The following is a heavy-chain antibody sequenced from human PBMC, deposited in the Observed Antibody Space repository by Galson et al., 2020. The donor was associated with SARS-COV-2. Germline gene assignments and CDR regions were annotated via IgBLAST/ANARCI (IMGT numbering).Heavy chain of an antibody. D-gene: IGHD4-17*01. CDR3: ARDIPLMTTVTTGLDY. CDR2: IWYDGSNK. J-gene: IGHJ4*02. V-gene: IGHV3-33*01. Sequence: SLRLSCAASGFTFSSYGMHWVRQAPGKGLEWVAVIWYDGSNKYYADSVKGRFTISRDNSKNTLYLQMNSLRAEDTAVYYCARDIPLMTTVTTGLDYWGQGTLVTVSS. CDR1: GFTFSSYG.